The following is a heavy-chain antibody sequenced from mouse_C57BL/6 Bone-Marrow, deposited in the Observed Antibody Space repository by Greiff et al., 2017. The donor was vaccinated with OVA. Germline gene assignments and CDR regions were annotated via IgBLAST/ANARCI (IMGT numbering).Heavy chain of an antibody. CDR3: ARMERGYDGGDFDY. J-gene: IGHJ2*01. V-gene: IGHV1-78*01. CDR2: IYPRDGST. CDR1: GYTFTDHT. Sequence: VQLQESDAELVKPGASVKISCKVSGYTFTDHTIHWMKQRPEQGLEWIGYIYPRDGSTKYNEKFKGKATLTADNSSSTAYMQLNSLTSEDSAVYFGARMERGYDGGDFDYWGQGTTLTVSS. D-gene: IGHD2-2*01.